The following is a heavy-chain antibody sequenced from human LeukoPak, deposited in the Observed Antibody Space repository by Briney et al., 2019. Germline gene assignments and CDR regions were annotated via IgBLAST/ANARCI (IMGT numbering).Heavy chain of an antibody. CDR2: IIPIFGTA. D-gene: IGHD6-6*01. CDR1: GGTFSSYA. J-gene: IGHJ4*02. V-gene: IGHV1-69*05. Sequence: GASVKVSCKASGGTFSSYAISWVRQAPGQGLEWMEGIIPIFGTANYAQKFQGRVTITTDESTSTAYMELSSLRSEDTAVYYCARDALTYSSSPYFDYWGQGTLVTVSS. CDR3: ARDALTYSSSPYFDY.